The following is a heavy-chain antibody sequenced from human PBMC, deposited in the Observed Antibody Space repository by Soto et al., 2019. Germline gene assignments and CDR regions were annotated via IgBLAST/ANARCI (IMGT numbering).Heavy chain of an antibody. CDR2: INPSGGST. V-gene: IGHV1-46*01. Sequence: QVQLVQSGAEVKKPGASVKVSCKASGNTFTSYYMHWVRQAPGQGLEWMGIINPSGGSTSYAQKFQGRVTMTRDTSTSTVYMELSSLRSEDTAVYYCARARYDSSGYYPMGYFDYWGQGTLVTVSS. J-gene: IGHJ4*02. CDR3: ARARYDSSGYYPMGYFDY. CDR1: GNTFTSYY. D-gene: IGHD3-22*01.